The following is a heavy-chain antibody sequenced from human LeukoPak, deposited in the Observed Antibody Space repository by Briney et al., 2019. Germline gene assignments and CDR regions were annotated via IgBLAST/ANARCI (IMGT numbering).Heavy chain of an antibody. V-gene: IGHV1-69*01. CDR2: IIPIFGTA. Sequence: FSVKVSCKASGGTFSSYAISWVRQAPGQGLEWMGGIIPIFGTANYAQKFQGRVTITADESTSTAYMELSRLRSEDTAVYYCARGRFLEWYPTQNYFDYWGQGTLVTVSS. CDR3: ARGRFLEWYPTQNYFDY. D-gene: IGHD3-3*01. CDR1: GGTFSSYA. J-gene: IGHJ4*02.